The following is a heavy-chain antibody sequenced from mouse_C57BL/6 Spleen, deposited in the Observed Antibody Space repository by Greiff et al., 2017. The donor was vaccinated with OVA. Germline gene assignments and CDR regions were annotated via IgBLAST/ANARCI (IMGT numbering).Heavy chain of an antibody. J-gene: IGHJ3*01. CDR2: IYPGSGST. CDR1: GYTFTSYW. CDR3: ARYDYGSSYPWFAY. Sequence: VQLQQSGAELVKPGASVKMSCKASGYTFTSYWITWVKQRPGQGLEWIGDIYPGSGSTNYNEKFKSKATLTVDTSSSTAYMQLSSLTSEDSAVYYCARYDYGSSYPWFAYWGQGTLVTVSA. V-gene: IGHV1-55*01. D-gene: IGHD1-1*01.